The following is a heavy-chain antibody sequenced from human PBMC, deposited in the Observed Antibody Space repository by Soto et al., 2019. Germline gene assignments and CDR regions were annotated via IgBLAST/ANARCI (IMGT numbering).Heavy chain of an antibody. D-gene: IGHD3-10*01. CDR3: ARGYYYGSGRPTPGGMDV. CDR1: GYTFTNYD. J-gene: IGHJ6*02. CDR2: ISTYTGNT. V-gene: IGHV1-18*01. Sequence: QVHLVQSGAEVKKPGASVKVSCKASGYTFTNYDINWVRQAPGQGLEWMGWISTYTGNTNYAQKPQGRVPRTTDTSTSKASMELRSLRSDDTAVYYCARGYYYGSGRPTPGGMDVWGQGTTVTVSS.